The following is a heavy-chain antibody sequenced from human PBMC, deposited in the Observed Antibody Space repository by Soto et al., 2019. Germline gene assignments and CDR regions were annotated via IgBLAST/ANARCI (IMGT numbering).Heavy chain of an antibody. J-gene: IGHJ6*04. D-gene: IGHD3-10*01. V-gene: IGHV3-30*18. CDR3: AKDRDDNYGSGSYGNV. Sequence: GGSLRLSCAASGFTFSSYGMHWVRQAPGKGLEWVAVISYDGSNKYYADSVKGRFTISRDNSKNTLYLQMNSLRAEDTAVYYCAKDRDDNYGSGSYGNVWGKGTTVTVSS. CDR1: GFTFSSYG. CDR2: ISYDGSNK.